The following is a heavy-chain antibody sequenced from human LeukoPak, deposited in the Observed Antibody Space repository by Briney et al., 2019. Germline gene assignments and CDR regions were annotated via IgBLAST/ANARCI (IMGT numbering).Heavy chain of an antibody. CDR3: ARGQTAAFYYYYYYMDV. V-gene: IGHV1-8*03. CDR1: GYTFTGYY. D-gene: IGHD6-13*01. J-gene: IGHJ6*03. CDR2: MNHNSGNT. Sequence: GASVKVSCKASGYTFTGYYMHWVRQATGQGLEWMGWMNHNSGNTGYAQKFQGRVTITRNTSISTAYMELSSLSSEDTAVYYCARGQTAAFYYYYYYMDVWGKGTTVTVSS.